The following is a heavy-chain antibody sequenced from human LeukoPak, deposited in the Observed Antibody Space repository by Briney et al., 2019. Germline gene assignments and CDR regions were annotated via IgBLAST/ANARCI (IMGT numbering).Heavy chain of an antibody. J-gene: IGHJ4*02. CDR2: ISKDGTNK. CDR1: GFTFSNYG. V-gene: IGHV3-30*03. CDR3: ASGDFVDY. Sequence: PGGSLRRSCAASGFTFSNYGMHWVRQAPGKGLEWVGIISKDGTNKYYADSVKGRFTISRDNSKNTLFLQMNSLRVDDTAVYYCASGDFVDYWGQGTLVTVSS. D-gene: IGHD3-3*01.